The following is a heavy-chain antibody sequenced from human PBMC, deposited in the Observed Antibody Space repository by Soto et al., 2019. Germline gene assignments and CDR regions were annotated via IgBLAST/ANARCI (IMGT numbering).Heavy chain of an antibody. Sequence: GSLRLSCAASGFTFSSYAIHWVRQPPGKGLEWVAVISFDASNKVYADSVKGRFTISRDNSKNTLYLQMNRLRTEDTATYYCARDGPGYCSSVTCFFPEYWGPGTLVTVSS. J-gene: IGHJ4*02. CDR3: ARDGPGYCSSVTCFFPEY. CDR1: GFTFSSYA. CDR2: ISFDASNK. D-gene: IGHD2-2*01. V-gene: IGHV3-30-3*01.